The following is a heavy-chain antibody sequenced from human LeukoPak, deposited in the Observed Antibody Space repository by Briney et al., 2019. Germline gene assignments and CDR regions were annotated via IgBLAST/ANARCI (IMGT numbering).Heavy chain of an antibody. V-gene: IGHV3-7*01. Sequence: GGSLRLSCTASGFTFSRSWMDWVRQAPGKGLEWVANIKEDGSQTYYMDSVRDRFTISRDNAKNSLYLQMNSLRDEDTAVYYCARDQGWLQFDYWGQGALATVS. D-gene: IGHD5-24*01. CDR3: ARDQGWLQFDY. CDR2: IKEDGSQT. CDR1: GFTFSRSW. J-gene: IGHJ4*02.